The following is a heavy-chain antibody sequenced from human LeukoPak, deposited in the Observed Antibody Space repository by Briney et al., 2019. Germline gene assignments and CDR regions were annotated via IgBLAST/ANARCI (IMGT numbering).Heavy chain of an antibody. Sequence: PGRSLRLSCAASGFTFSNYGMHWVRQAPGKGLEWVAVISYDGNNKYYADSVKGRFTISRDNSKNTLYLQMNSLSAEDTAVYYCAKKQKVYGSGSNFHLFNWGQGTLVTVSS. J-gene: IGHJ4*02. CDR2: ISYDGNNK. CDR1: GFTFSNYG. D-gene: IGHD3-10*01. CDR3: AKKQKVYGSGSNFHLFN. V-gene: IGHV3-30*18.